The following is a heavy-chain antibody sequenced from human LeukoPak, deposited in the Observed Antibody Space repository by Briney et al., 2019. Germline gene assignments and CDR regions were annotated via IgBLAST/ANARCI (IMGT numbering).Heavy chain of an antibody. V-gene: IGHV3-7*04. CDR1: GFTFSSYW. CDR3: ARGSGDY. J-gene: IGHJ4*02. CDR2: LNQDGSER. Sequence: GGSLRLSCVASGFTFSSYWMSWVRQTPGKGLEWVAHLNQDGSERYYVDSVKGRFTISRENVKNSLYLQMNSLRAEDTAVYYCARGSGDYSGQGTLVTVSS.